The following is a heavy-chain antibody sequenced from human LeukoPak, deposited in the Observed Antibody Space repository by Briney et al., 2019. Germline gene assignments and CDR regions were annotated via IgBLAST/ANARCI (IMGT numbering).Heavy chain of an antibody. Sequence: PGGSLRLSRAASGFTFSYYAMHWVRQAPGKGLEWVAIMSSDGNNKYYADSVKGRFTISRDNSNNTLYLQMNSLRPEDTAVYYCAKDSGLDYRYGLFDYWGQGTLVTVSS. V-gene: IGHV3-30-3*01. CDR2: MSSDGNNK. CDR3: AKDSGLDYRYGLFDY. J-gene: IGHJ4*02. D-gene: IGHD5-18*01. CDR1: GFTFSYYA.